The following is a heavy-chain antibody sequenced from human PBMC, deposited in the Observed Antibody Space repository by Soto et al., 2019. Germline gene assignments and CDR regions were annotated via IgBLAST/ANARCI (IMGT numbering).Heavy chain of an antibody. CDR2: ISAYNGNT. D-gene: IGHD1-26*01. Sequence: QVQLVQSGAEVKKPGASVKVSCKASGYTFTSYGISWVRQAPGQGLEWMGWISAYNGNTNYAQKLQGRVTMTTDTSTRTAYMELRSLRSDDTAVYYCARDPGGSYRYYYYYGMDVWGQGTTVTVSS. J-gene: IGHJ6*02. CDR1: GYTFTSYG. V-gene: IGHV1-18*04. CDR3: ARDPGGSYRYYYYYGMDV.